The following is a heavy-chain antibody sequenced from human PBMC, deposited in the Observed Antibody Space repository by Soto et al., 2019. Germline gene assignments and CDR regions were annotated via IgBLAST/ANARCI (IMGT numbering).Heavy chain of an antibody. CDR2: VYSSAAT. D-gene: IGHD2-15*01. CDR1: GCPIRTYY. CDR3: ARHPAYYSGGICHTDL. V-gene: IGHV4-59*08. Sequence: SEPLSLTCTLSGCPIRTYYWSWIRRPPGKGLEWLVHVYSSAATNYNPSLNSRFTISVDTSKNHLSLKLTPVTAADTAVYYCARHPAYYSGGICHTDLRGQGTLVTVTS. J-gene: IGHJ5*02.